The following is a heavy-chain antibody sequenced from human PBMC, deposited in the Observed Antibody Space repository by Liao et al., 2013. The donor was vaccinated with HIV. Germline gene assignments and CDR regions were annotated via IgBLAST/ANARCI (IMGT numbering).Heavy chain of an antibody. CDR1: GGSISSYY. CDR3: ARADRLEWLFDY. Sequence: QVQLQESGPGLVKPSETLSLTCTVSGGSISSYYCSWIRQPAGKGLEWIGRVHTSGSTNYNPSLKSRVTMSLDTSKNQFSLRLTSVTAADTAVYYCARADRLEWLFDYWGQGTLVTVSS. CDR2: VHTSGST. V-gene: IGHV4-4*07. D-gene: IGHD3-3*01. J-gene: IGHJ4*02.